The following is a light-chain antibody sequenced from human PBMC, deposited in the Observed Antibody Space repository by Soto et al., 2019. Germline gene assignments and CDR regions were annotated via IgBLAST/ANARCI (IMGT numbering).Light chain of an antibody. CDR1: SSNIGSNT. V-gene: IGLV1-44*01. CDR2: SNN. Sequence: QSVLTQPASASGTPGQRVTISCSGTSSNIGSNTVNWYQQLPGTAPKLLIYSNNQRPSGVPDRFSGSKSGTSASLAISWLQSGDEAGYYRAAWDDSHHVVFGGGTQLAV. CDR3: AAWDDSHHVV. J-gene: IGLJ2*01.